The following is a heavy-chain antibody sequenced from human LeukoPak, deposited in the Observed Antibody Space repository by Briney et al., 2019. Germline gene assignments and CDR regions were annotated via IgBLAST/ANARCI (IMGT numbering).Heavy chain of an antibody. J-gene: IGHJ6*03. V-gene: IGHV4-59*01. D-gene: IGHD6-19*01. CDR2: IYYSGST. CDR3: ARAPLGSGWYADYYYYMDV. CDR1: GGSISSSY. Sequence: PSETLSLTCTVSGGSISSSYWSWIRQPPGKGLEWIGYIYYSGSTNYNPSLKSRVTISIDTSKNQFSLKLSSVTAADTAVYYCARAPLGSGWYADYYYYMDVWGKGTTVTISS.